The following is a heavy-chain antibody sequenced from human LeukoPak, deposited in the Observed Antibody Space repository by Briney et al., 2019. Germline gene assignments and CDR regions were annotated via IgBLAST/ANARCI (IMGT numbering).Heavy chain of an antibody. Sequence: SETLSLTCTVSGGSISSYYWSWIRQPPGKGLEWIGYIYYSGSTNYNPSLKSRVTISVDTSKNQFSLELSSVTAADTAVYYCTRVLWNGYFGHAFDIWGQGTMVTVSS. CDR2: IYYSGST. CDR3: TRVLWNGYFGHAFDI. CDR1: GGSISSYY. J-gene: IGHJ3*02. V-gene: IGHV4-59*08. D-gene: IGHD3-3*01.